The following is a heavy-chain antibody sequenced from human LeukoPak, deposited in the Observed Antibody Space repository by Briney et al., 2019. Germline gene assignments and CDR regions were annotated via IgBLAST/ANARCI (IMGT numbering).Heavy chain of an antibody. D-gene: IGHD2-15*01. CDR2: IGTAGDT. Sequence: QPGGSLRLSCAASGFTFSSYDMYWVRQSTGKGLEWVSAIGTAGDTYYPGSVKGRFTISRENAKNSLYLQMNSLSVGDTAVYYCVRGPYCSGGSCYGHFDYWGQGTLVTASS. V-gene: IGHV3-13*01. J-gene: IGHJ4*02. CDR1: GFTFSSYD. CDR3: VRGPYCSGGSCYGHFDY.